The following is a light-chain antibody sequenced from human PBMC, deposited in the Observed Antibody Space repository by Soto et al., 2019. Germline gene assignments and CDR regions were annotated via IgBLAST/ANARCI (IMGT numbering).Light chain of an antibody. V-gene: IGKV3-15*01. J-gene: IGKJ5*01. CDR1: QSVSSS. Sequence: EMVMTQSPATLSVSPGERATLSCRASQSVSSSLAWYQQKPGQAPRLLIYGASSRATGIPARFSGSGSGTYFTLTISSLEPEDFAVYYCQEYDGAPPVTFGLGTDWR. CDR2: GAS. CDR3: QEYDGAPPVT.